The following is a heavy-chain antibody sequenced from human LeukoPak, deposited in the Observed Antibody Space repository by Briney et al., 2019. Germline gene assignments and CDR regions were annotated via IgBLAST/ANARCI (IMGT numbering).Heavy chain of an antibody. CDR3: ARDPSTWEYYYGSGSEGAFDI. CDR2: INNDGSST. CDR1: GFTFSSYW. Sequence: PGGSLRLSCAASGFTFSSYWMHWVRQAPGKGLVWVSRINNDGSSTSYADSVKRRFTISRDNAKNTLYLQMNSLRADDTAVYYSARDPSTWEYYYGSGSEGAFDIWGQGTMVTVSS. J-gene: IGHJ3*02. D-gene: IGHD3-10*01. V-gene: IGHV3-74*01.